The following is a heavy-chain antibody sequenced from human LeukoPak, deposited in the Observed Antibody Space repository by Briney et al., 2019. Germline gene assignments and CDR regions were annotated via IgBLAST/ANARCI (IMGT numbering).Heavy chain of an antibody. CDR3: ARDLNENNYYYYGMDV. CDR2: IYYSGST. D-gene: IGHD1-1*01. Sequence: PSETLSLTCTVSGGSISGSSYYWGWIRQPPGKGLEWIGSIYYSGSTYYNPSLKSRVTISVDTSKNQFSLKLSSVTAADTAVYYCARDLNENNYYYYGMDVWGQGTTVTVSS. J-gene: IGHJ6*02. V-gene: IGHV4-39*07. CDR1: GGSISGSSYY.